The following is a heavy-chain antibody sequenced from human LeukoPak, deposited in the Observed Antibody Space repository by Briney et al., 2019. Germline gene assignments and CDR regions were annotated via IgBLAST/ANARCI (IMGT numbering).Heavy chain of an antibody. D-gene: IGHD2-15*01. CDR3: ARARGSGCCSGGSCYLVDYYYGMDV. CDR2: INSDGSST. J-gene: IGHJ6*02. CDR1: GFTFSSYW. V-gene: IGHV3-74*01. Sequence: GGSLRLSCAASGFTFSSYWMHWVRQVAGKGLVWVSRINSDGSSTSYADSVKGRFTISRDNAKNTLYLQMNSLRAEDTAVYYCARARGSGCCSGGSCYLVDYYYGMDVWGQGTTVTVSS.